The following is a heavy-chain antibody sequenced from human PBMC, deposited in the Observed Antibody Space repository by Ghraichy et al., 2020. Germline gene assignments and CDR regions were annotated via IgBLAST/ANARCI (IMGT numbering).Heavy chain of an antibody. CDR3: ARRGSSGGGSMYAFDI. CDR1: GGSVSSSIYY. CDR2: INYSGKT. V-gene: IGHV4-39*01. Sequence: SQTLSLTCTVSGGSVSSSIYYWGWIRQPPGKGPEWIGSINYSGKTYYNPSLKSRVTISVDTSKNQFTLNLNSVTAADTAVYYCARRGSSGGGSMYAFDIWGQGTMVTVSS. J-gene: IGHJ3*02. D-gene: IGHD3-16*01.